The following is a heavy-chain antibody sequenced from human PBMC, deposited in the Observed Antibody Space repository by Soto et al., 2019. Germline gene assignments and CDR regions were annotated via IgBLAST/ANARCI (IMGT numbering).Heavy chain of an antibody. CDR2: IFVTSTII. V-gene: IGHV3-48*04. CDR1: GFTFSDYS. CDR3: ARDKAWAFDN. Sequence: VQLVESGGKLVQPGRSLRLSCVASGFTFSDYSMVWVRQSPGKGLEWISYIFVTSTIIYYADSVKGRFTVSRDNAQNSLSLQMNSLRVEDTGIYYCARDKAWAFDNWGQGTLVTVSS. D-gene: IGHD7-27*01. J-gene: IGHJ4*02.